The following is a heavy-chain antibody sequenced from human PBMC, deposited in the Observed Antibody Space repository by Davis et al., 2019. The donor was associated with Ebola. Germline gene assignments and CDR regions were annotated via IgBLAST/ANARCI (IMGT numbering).Heavy chain of an antibody. CDR1: GFTFSTYT. J-gene: IGHJ6*02. D-gene: IGHD6-13*01. CDR3: ARESLHEQQLLYYYGMDV. Sequence: GGSLRLSCAASGFTFSTYTMTWVRQAPGKGLEWVSSISISSAFIYYADSVKGRFTISRHNSKNTLYLQMNSLRAEDTAVYYCARESLHEQQLLYYYGMDVWGQGTTVTVSS. CDR2: ISISSAFI. V-gene: IGHV3-21*04.